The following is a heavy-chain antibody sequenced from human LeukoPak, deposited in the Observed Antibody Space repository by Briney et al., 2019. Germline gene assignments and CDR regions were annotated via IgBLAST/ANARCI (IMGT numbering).Heavy chain of an antibody. CDR3: SRSIAAAGNRYFDY. V-gene: IGHV3-49*04. Sequence: PGGSLRLSCAASGFTFSSYWMHWVRQAPGKGLEWVGFIRSKAYGGTTEYAASVKGRFTISRDDSKSIAYLQMNSLKTEDTAVYYCSRSIAAAGNRYFDYWGQGTLVTVSS. CDR1: GFTFSSYW. D-gene: IGHD6-13*01. J-gene: IGHJ4*02. CDR2: IRSKAYGGTT.